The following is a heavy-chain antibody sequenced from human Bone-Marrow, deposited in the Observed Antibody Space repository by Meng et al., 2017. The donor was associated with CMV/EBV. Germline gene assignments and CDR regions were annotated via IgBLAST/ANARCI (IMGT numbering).Heavy chain of an antibody. J-gene: IGHJ4*02. Sequence: SQTLSLTCAVYVGSFSGYYWTWIRQPPGKGLEWIGQINHSGSTDYNPSLKSRVTISVDTSKNQFSLKLSSVTAADTAVYYCARVYSSGWTYYFDYWGQGTLVTVSS. CDR2: INHSGST. CDR1: VGSFSGYY. CDR3: ARVYSSGWTYYFDY. D-gene: IGHD6-19*01. V-gene: IGHV4-34*01.